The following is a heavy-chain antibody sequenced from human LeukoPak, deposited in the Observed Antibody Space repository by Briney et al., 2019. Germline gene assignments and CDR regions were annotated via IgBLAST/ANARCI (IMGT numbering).Heavy chain of an antibody. CDR1: GGSISSSRYY. CDR2: IYYSGST. V-gene: IGHV4-39*01. D-gene: IGHD3-10*01. J-gene: IGHJ4*02. CDR3: ARHYITMVRGVMYYFDY. Sequence: AETLSLTCAVSGGSISSSRYYWGGLRQPAGKGLEWIGSIYYSGSTYYNPSLKSRVTISVDTSKNQFSLKLSSVTAADTAVYYCARHYITMVRGVMYYFDYWGQGTLVTVSS.